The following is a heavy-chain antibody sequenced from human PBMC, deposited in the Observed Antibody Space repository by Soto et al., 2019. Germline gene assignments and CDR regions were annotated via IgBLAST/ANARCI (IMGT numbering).Heavy chain of an antibody. CDR3: TRATYIVVAPDAIYNFDN. CDR1: GGIFSSYA. D-gene: IGHD2-15*01. CDR2: IIPMFGTA. Sequence: GASVKVSCKASGGIFSSYAISWVRQAPGQGLEWMGGIIPMFGTAKYAQKFQGRVSITADESTSTAYMELRSLRSDDTAVYYCTRATYIVVAPDAIYNFDNWGQGTQVTVSS. J-gene: IGHJ4*02. V-gene: IGHV1-69*13.